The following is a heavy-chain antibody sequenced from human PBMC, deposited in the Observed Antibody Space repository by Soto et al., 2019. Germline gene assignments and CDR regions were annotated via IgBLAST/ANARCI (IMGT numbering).Heavy chain of an antibody. CDR2: IYYSGTI. Sequence: PSETLSLTCTVSGDSITSSYWTWIRQTPGQGLEWIGYIYYSGTINYNPSLESRVTISIDTSKNQFSLRLSSVTAADTAVYFCAKSVVHQWLVHDALDVWGQRTTVTVSS. J-gene: IGHJ3*01. CDR1: GDSITSSY. V-gene: IGHV4-59*03. D-gene: IGHD6-19*01. CDR3: AKSVVHQWLVHDALDV.